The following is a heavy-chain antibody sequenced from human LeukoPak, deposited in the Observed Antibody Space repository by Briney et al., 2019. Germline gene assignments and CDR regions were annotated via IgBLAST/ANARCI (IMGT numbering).Heavy chain of an antibody. CDR2: IYYSGST. D-gene: IGHD3-3*01. V-gene: IGHV4-61*01. CDR3: ARAGEPRLRSNWFDP. Sequence: SETLSLTCTVSGGSISSSRYYWSWIRQPPGKGLEWIGYIYYSGSTNYNPSLKSRVTISVDTSKNQFSLKLSSVTAADTAAYYCARAGEPRLRSNWFDPWGQGTLVTVSS. J-gene: IGHJ5*02. CDR1: GGSISSSRYY.